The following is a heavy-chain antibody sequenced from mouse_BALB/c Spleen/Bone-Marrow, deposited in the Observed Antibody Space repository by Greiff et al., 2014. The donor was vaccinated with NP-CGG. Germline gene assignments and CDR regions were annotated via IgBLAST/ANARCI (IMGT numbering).Heavy chain of an antibody. CDR2: ISSSYGDA. CDR3: ARGLSYYYGTSYYFDY. Sequence: QVQLQQSGAELVRPGVSVKISCKGSGYTFTDYAMHWVKQSHAKSLEWIGIISSSYGDATYNQKFKGKDTMTVDKSSNTAYMELARLTSEDSAIYYCARGLSYYYGTSYYFDYWGQGTTLTVSS. J-gene: IGHJ2*01. D-gene: IGHD1-1*01. CDR1: GYTFTDYA. V-gene: IGHV1S137*01.